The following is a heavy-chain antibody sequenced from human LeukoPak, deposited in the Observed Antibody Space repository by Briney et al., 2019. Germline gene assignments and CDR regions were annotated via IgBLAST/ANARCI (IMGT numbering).Heavy chain of an antibody. V-gene: IGHV3-66*01. CDR1: EFNVTRNY. J-gene: IGHJ4*02. Sequence: GGSLRLSCTASEFNVTRNYITWVRQAPGKGLEWLSVIYSGGSTYYADSVKGRFIISRDNSKNTLYLQMNSLRVEDTAVYYCATERPVYWGQGALVTVSS. CDR3: ATERPVY. D-gene: IGHD2-2*01. CDR2: IYSGGST.